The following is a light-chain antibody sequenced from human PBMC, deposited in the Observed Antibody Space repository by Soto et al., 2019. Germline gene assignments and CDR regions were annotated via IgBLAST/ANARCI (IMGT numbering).Light chain of an antibody. V-gene: IGKV3-20*01. J-gene: IGKJ1*01. Sequence: EVVLTQSPGTLSLSPGERATLSCRASQSVSSTYLAWYQQKPGQAPRLLIHGASNRATGIPDRFSGSGSGTDFTLTISRLETKDFAVYYCQQYGSPPWTFGQGTKVDIK. CDR3: QQYGSPPWT. CDR2: GAS. CDR1: QSVSSTY.